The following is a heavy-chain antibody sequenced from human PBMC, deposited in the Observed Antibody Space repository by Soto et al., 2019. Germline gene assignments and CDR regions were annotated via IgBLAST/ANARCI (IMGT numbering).Heavy chain of an antibody. D-gene: IGHD1-1*01. CDR2: ISYDGSNK. CDR1: GFTFSSYA. Sequence: QVQLVESGGGVVQPGRSLRLSCAASGFTFSSYAMHWVRQAPGKGLEWVAVISYDGSNKYYADSVKGRFTISRDNSKNTLYLQMNSLRAEDTAVYYCAREAQLGPDYGMDVWGQGTTVTVSS. J-gene: IGHJ6*02. CDR3: AREAQLGPDYGMDV. V-gene: IGHV3-30-3*01.